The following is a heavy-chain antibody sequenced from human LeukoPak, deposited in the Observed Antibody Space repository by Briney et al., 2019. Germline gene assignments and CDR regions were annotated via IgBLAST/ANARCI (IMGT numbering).Heavy chain of an antibody. D-gene: IGHD1-1*01. V-gene: IGHV3-21*01. J-gene: IGHJ3*02. CDR1: GFTFSSYS. CDR3: ARALRYNWNDLVAFDI. CDR2: ISSSSSSYI. Sequence: GGSLRLSCAASGFTFSSYSMNWVRQAPGKGLEWVSSISSSSSSYIYYADSVKGRFTISRDNAKNSLYLQMNSLRAEDTAVYYCARALRYNWNDLVAFDIWGQGTMVTVSS.